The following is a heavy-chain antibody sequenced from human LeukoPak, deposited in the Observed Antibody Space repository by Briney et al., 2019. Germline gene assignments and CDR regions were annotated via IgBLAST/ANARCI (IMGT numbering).Heavy chain of an antibody. Sequence: SETLSLTCTVSGDSTASGYYGGWIRQAPGKGLEWIGSIYQSGTTYYNPSLKSRVTISMDTSKNQFSLRLTSVTDADTAVYYCARGRRGYLTEFDSWGQGTLVTVSS. CDR1: GDSTASGYY. CDR2: IYQSGTT. D-gene: IGHD3-22*01. J-gene: IGHJ4*02. V-gene: IGHV4-38-2*02. CDR3: ARGRRGYLTEFDS.